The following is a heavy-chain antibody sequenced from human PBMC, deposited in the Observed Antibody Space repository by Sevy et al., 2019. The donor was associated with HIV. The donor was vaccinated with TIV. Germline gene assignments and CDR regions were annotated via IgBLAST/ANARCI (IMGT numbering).Heavy chain of an antibody. CDR2: IYYNGHI. D-gene: IGHD1-26*01. V-gene: IGHV4-59*08. CDR3: AGENAWGRGYS. Sequence: SETLSLTCTVSGGSITSLYWNWIRQPPGKGLEWFAYIYYNGHINYNPSLKRRVTLSLDTSKNQFSLRLSSVTAADTAMYYCAGENAWGRGYSWGQGTLVTVSS. CDR1: GGSITSLY. J-gene: IGHJ4*02.